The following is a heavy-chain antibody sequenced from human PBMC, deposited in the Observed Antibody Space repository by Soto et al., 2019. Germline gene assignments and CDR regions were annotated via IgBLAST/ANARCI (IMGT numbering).Heavy chain of an antibody. D-gene: IGHD3-10*01. CDR1: GYTLTGLS. V-gene: IGHV1-24*01. CDR2: FDPEDGET. J-gene: IGHJ4*02. Sequence: ASVKVSCKVSGYTLTGLSMHWVRQAPGKGLEWMGGFDPEDGETIYAQKFQGRVTMTEDTSTDTAYMELSSLRSEDTAVYYCAMNPLYYYGSGSQEQYFDYWGQGTLVTVSS. CDR3: AMNPLYYYGSGSQEQYFDY.